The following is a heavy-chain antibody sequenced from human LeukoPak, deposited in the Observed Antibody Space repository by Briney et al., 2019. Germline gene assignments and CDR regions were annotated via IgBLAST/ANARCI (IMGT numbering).Heavy chain of an antibody. J-gene: IGHJ6*02. V-gene: IGHV3-30*03. CDR3: ARGDLRFLFCMDV. CDR2: ISYDGSNK. CDR1: GFTFSSYG. Sequence: GGSLRLSCAASGFTFSSYGMHWVRQAPGKGLEWVAVISYDGSNKYYADSVKGRFTISRDNSKNTLYLQMNSLRAEDTAVYYCARGDLRFLFCMDVWGQGTTVTVSS. D-gene: IGHD3-3*01.